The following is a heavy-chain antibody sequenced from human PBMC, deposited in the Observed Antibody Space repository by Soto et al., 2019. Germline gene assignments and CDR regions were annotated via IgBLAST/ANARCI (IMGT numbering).Heavy chain of an antibody. Sequence: VAVISYDGSNKYYADSVKGRFTISRDNSKNTLYLQMNSLRAEDTAVYYCAKDLGYCSGGNCYSSPLDYWGQGTLVTVSS. J-gene: IGHJ4*02. CDR3: AKDLGYCSGGNCYSSPLDY. D-gene: IGHD2-15*01. CDR2: ISYDGSNK. V-gene: IGHV3-30*18.